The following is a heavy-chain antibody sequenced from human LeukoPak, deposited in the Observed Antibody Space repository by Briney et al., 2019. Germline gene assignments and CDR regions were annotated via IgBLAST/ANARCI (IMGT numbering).Heavy chain of an antibody. CDR2: ISYSGST. CDR1: GGSVSSSSYY. D-gene: IGHD6-19*01. CDR3: AREGYTSGSDAFDI. Sequence: SETLSLTCTVSGGSVSSSSYYWTWIRQPPGKGLDWIGYISYSGSTSYSPSLKSRVTISVDTSTKQFSLNLSSVTAADTAVYYCAREGYTSGSDAFDIWGQGTMVTVSS. J-gene: IGHJ3*02. V-gene: IGHV4-61*01.